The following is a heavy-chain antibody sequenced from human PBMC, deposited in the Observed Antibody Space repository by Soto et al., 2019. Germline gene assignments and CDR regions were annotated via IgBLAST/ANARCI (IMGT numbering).Heavy chain of an antibody. CDR3: ARVFVLEAPATQTHWFGP. CDR1: GYTFTSYG. D-gene: IGHD2-15*01. J-gene: IGHJ5*02. CDR2: ISAYNGNT. Sequence: ASVKVSCKASGYTFTSYGISWVRQAPGQGLEWMGWISAYNGNTNYAQKLQGRVTMTTDTSTSTAYMELRSLRSDDTAVYYCARVFVLEAPATQTHWFGPWGRGTLATVSA. V-gene: IGHV1-18*01.